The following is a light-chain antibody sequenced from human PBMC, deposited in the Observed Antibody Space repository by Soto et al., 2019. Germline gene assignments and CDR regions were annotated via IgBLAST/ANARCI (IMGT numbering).Light chain of an antibody. CDR1: TGAVTNGHY. Sequence: QTVVTQEPSLTVSPGGTITLTCGSSTGAVTNGHYPYWFQQRPGQAPTTLIYDTSAKHSWTPARFSGSLLGGKAALTLSGAQPEDEADYYCLLLYPGARVFGGGTKLTVL. J-gene: IGLJ2*01. CDR2: DTS. CDR3: LLLYPGARV. V-gene: IGLV7-46*01.